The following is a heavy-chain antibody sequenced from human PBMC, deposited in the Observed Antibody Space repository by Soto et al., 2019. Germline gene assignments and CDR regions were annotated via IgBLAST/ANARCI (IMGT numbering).Heavy chain of an antibody. CDR2: IYYTGTT. CDR1: GGSISSSTYH. CDR3: SRERESASPH. J-gene: IGHJ4*02. V-gene: IGHV4-39*02. Sequence: QLQLQESGPGLVKPSETLSLTCTGSGGSISSSTYHWDWIRQPPGKGRAWIASIYYTGTTYYSPARTSRVTIAVETSKKHFSLKLSSVTAADTVVYYCSRERESASPHWGPGTLVTVSS.